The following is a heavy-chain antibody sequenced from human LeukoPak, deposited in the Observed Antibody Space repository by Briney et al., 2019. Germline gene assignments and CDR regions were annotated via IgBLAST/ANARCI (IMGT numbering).Heavy chain of an antibody. V-gene: IGHV3-21*01. J-gene: IGHJ4*01. CDR2: ISGSSSYI. CDR3: ARDSANVVGAKSIFDY. Sequence: MAGGSLRLSCAASGFTFSSYSMNWVRQAPGKGLEWVSSISGSSSYIYYADSVKGRFTISRDNAKNSLHLQMSSLRAEDTAVYHCARDSANVVGAKSIFDYWGQGALVTVSS. D-gene: IGHD1-26*01. CDR1: GFTFSSYS.